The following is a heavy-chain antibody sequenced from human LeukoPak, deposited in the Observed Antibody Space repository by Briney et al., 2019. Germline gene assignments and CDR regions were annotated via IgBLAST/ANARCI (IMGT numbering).Heavy chain of an antibody. V-gene: IGHV1-69*13. Sequence: ASVKVSCKASGCTFSSYAISWVRQAPGQGLEWMGGIIPIFGTANDAQKFQGRVTITADESTSTAYMELSSLRSEDTAVYYCATSVWPPYYYYYYMDVWGKGTTVTVSS. CDR3: ATSVWPPYYYYYYMDV. J-gene: IGHJ6*03. CDR2: IIPIFGTA. D-gene: IGHD2-8*01. CDR1: GCTFSSYA.